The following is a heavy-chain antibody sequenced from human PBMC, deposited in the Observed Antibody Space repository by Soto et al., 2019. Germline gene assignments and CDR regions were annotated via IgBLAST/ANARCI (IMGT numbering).Heavy chain of an antibody. D-gene: IGHD6-13*01. CDR1: GGSFSGYY. CDR3: ARTNRLYSSSSWTYYYYYGMDV. CDR2: INHSGST. V-gene: IGHV4-34*01. J-gene: IGHJ6*02. Sequence: SETLSLTCAVYGGSFSGYYWGWIRQPPGKXLEWIGEINHSGSTNYNPSLKSRVTISVHTSKNQFSLKLSSVTAADTAVYYCARTNRLYSSSSWTYYYYYGMDVWGQGTTVTVSS.